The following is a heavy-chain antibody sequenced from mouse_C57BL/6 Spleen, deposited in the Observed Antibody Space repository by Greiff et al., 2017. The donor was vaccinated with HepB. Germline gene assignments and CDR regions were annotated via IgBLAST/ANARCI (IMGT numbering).Heavy chain of an antibody. CDR2: IDPENGDT. J-gene: IGHJ3*01. CDR1: GFNIKDDY. V-gene: IGHV14-4*01. Sequence: EVQLQQSGAELVRPGASVKLSCTASGFNIKDDYMHWVKQRPEQGLEWIGWIDPENGDTEYASKFQGKATITADTSSNTAYLQLSSLTSEDTAVYYCTTWVDGNWFAYWGQGTLVTVSA. D-gene: IGHD2-1*01. CDR3: TTWVDGNWFAY.